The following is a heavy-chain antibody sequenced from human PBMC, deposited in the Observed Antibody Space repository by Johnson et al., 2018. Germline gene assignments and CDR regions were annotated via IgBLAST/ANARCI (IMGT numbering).Heavy chain of an antibody. CDR1: GFTFSSYG. J-gene: IGHJ3*02. D-gene: IGHD1-7*01. CDR2: ISYDGSNK. V-gene: IGHV3-30*18. Sequence: QVQLVQSGGGVVQPGRSLRLSCAASGFTFSSYGVYWVRQAPGKGLEWVAGISYDGSNKYYADSVKGRFTISRDNSKNTLYLQMNSLRAEDTAVGSFAKFGGGRSNWNYVLDAFAIWGQVTMVTVSS. CDR3: AKFGGGRSNWNYVLDAFAI.